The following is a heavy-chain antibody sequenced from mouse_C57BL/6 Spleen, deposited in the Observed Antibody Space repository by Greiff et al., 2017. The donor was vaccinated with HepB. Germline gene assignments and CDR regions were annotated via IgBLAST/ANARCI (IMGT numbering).Heavy chain of an antibody. Sequence: QVQLKESGPGLVQPSQSLSITCTVSGFSLTSYGVHWVRQSPGKGLEWLGVIWSGGSTDYNAALISRLSISKDNSKSQVFFKMNSLQADDTAIYYCARNRAGYDWFAYWGQGTLVTVSA. CDR2: IWSGGST. D-gene: IGHD2-2*01. CDR3: ARNRAGYDWFAY. J-gene: IGHJ3*01. V-gene: IGHV2-2*01. CDR1: GFSLTSYG.